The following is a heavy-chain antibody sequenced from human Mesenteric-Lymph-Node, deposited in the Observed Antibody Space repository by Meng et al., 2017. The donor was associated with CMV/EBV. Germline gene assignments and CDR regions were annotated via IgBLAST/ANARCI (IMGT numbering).Heavy chain of an antibody. CDR1: GYSFTSYW. CDR2: IYPGDSDT. V-gene: IGHV5-51*01. Sequence: GESLKISCKGSGYSFTSYWIGWVRQMPGKGLEWMGIIYPGDSDTRYSPSFQGQVTISADKSISTAYLQWSSLKASDTAMYYCARLGAAVYQGYYYYGMDVWGQGTTVTVSS. J-gene: IGHJ6*02. D-gene: IGHD5/OR15-5a*01. CDR3: ARLGAAVYQGYYYYGMDV.